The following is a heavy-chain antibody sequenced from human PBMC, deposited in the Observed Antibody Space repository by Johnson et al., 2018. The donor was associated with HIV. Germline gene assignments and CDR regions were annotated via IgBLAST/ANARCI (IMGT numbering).Heavy chain of an antibody. V-gene: IGHV3-30*04. CDR2: VSYDGSTK. D-gene: IGHD3-3*01. CDR1: GFTFTSYA. J-gene: IGHJ3*02. Sequence: QVQLVESGGGVVRPGGSLRLSCAASGFTFTSYAMHWVRQAPGKGLEWVAVVSYDGSTKYYADSVKGRFTISRDNSENTLYLQMNSLRAEETAVFFCPRDWSWRGSLKGGGAFDIWGQGTLVTVSA. CDR3: PRDWSWRGSLKGGGAFDI.